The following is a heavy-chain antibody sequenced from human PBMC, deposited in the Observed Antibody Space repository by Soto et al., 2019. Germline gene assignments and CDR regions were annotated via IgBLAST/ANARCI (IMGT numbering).Heavy chain of an antibody. CDR3: ARFSPPRKSYDSNPGWFDP. CDR1: GGSLNSYY. CDR2: VSSTGST. Sequence: SETLSLTCTVSGGSLNSYYWAWIRQSPGKGLEWIGYVSSTGSTNYNPSLKSRVILSLDTSTSEVSLSLTSVTAADAAVYFCARFSPPRKSYDSNPGWFDPWGQGIMVTVSS. J-gene: IGHJ5*02. D-gene: IGHD3-22*01. V-gene: IGHV4-59*01.